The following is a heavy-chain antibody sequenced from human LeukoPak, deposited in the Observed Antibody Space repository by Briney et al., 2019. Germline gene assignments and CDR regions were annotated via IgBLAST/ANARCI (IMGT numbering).Heavy chain of an antibody. CDR2: MNHSGST. V-gene: IGHV4-34*01. CDR1: GGSFSGYY. J-gene: IGHJ4*02. D-gene: IGHD3-22*01. Sequence: SETLSLTCAVYGGSFSGYYWSWIRQPPGKGLEWIGEMNHSGSTNYNPSLKSRVTISVDTSKNQFSLKLSSVTAAHTAVYYCGSPYDRTDYWGQGTLVTVSS. CDR3: GSPYDRTDY.